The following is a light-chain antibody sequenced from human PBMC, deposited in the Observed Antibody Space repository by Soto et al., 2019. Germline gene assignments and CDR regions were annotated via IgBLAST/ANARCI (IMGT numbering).Light chain of an antibody. J-gene: IGKJ1*01. CDR3: QQYGSFPWT. CDR2: GAS. V-gene: IGKV3-20*01. CDR1: QSVSSSY. Sequence: EIVLTQSPGTLSLPPGERATLSCRASQSVSSSYLAWYQQKPGQAPRLLMYGASSRATGIPDRFSGSGSGTDFTLTISRLEPEDFAVYYCQQYGSFPWTFGQGTKVDI.